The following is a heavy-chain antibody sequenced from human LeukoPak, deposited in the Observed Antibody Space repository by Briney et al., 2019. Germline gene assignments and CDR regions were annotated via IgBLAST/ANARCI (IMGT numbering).Heavy chain of an antibody. Sequence: ASVKVSCKASGYTFTSYGISWVRQAPGQGLEWMEWISAYNGNTNYAQKLQGRVTMTTDTSTSTAYMELSSLRSEDTAVYYCARDTALYSSSPYYFDYWGQGTLVTVSS. V-gene: IGHV1-18*01. CDR2: ISAYNGNT. J-gene: IGHJ4*02. D-gene: IGHD6-13*01. CDR3: ARDTALYSSSPYYFDY. CDR1: GYTFTSYG.